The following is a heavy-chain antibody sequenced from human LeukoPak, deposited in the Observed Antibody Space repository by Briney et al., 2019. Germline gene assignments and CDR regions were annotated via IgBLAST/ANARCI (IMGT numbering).Heavy chain of an antibody. J-gene: IGHJ4*02. V-gene: IGHV3-48*03. CDR1: GFTFSSYE. Sequence: PGGSLRLSCAASGFTFSSYEMNWVRQAPGKGLEWVSYISTSASTIYHADSVKGRFTSSRDNAKNSLYLQMNSLRAEDTAVYYCARRGTSRSSYYFDYWGQGTLVTVSS. CDR3: ARRGTSRSSYYFDY. CDR2: ISTSASTI.